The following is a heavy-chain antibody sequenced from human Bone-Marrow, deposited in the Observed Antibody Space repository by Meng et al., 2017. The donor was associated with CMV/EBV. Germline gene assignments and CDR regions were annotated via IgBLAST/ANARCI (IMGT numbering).Heavy chain of an antibody. J-gene: IGHJ4*02. Sequence: ASVKVSCKASGYRFTSYGISWVRQAPGQGLEWMGWISGFDGHTNDAQQFQGRVTMTIDTPTSTAYMELRSMRSDDTAVYFCARDGDGYNGQDFWGRGTLVTVSS. CDR1: GYRFTSYG. D-gene: IGHD5-24*01. CDR3: ARDGDGYNGQDF. CDR2: ISGFDGHT. V-gene: IGHV1-18*01.